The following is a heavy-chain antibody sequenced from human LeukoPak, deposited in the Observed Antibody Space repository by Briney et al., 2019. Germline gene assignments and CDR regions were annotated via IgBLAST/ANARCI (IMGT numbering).Heavy chain of an antibody. CDR3: ARKSRYYYDSSGLY. J-gene: IGHJ4*01. Sequence: GGSLRLSCAASGFTFSSYSMNWVRQAPGKGLEWVSSISSSSSYIYYADSVKGRFTISRDNAKNSLYLQMNSLRAEDTAVYYCARKSRYYYDSSGLYWGQEPWSPSPQ. CDR2: ISSSSSYI. V-gene: IGHV3-21*01. D-gene: IGHD3-22*01. CDR1: GFTFSSYS.